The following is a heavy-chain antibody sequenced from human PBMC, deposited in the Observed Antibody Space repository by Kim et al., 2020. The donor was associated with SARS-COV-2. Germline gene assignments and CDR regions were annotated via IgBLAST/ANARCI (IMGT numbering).Heavy chain of an antibody. CDR2: IYYSGST. CDR3: ARVGRRAATGGINAFDI. Sequence: ETLSLTCTVSGGSINNYYWIWIRQPPGQGLEWIAYIYYSGSTNYNPSLKSRATISVDRSKNQFSLKLSSVTAADTAVYYCARVGRRAATGGINAFDIWGQGTMVTVSS. CDR1: GGSINNYY. J-gene: IGHJ3*02. V-gene: IGHV4-59*13. D-gene: IGHD6-13*01.